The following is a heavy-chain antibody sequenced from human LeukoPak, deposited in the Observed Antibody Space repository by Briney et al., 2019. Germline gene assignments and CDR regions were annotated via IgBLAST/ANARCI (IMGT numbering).Heavy chain of an antibody. V-gene: IGHV3-11*01. CDR2: ITSSGSFR. Sequence: PGGSLRLSCAASGFTFSDYYMSWIRQAPGKGLEWISYITSSGSFRYYGDSVKGRFTISRDNAKKSLYLQMNSLRAEDTAVYYCARELGGSYCDYWGQGTLVTVSS. D-gene: IGHD1-26*01. CDR3: ARELGGSYCDY. J-gene: IGHJ4*02. CDR1: GFTFSDYY.